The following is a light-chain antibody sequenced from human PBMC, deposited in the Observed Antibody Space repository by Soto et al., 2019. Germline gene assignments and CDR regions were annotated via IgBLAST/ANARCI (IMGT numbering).Light chain of an antibody. CDR2: DVS. V-gene: IGLV2-11*01. CDR3: CSYAGTYTGV. CDR1: SSDVGRYSY. J-gene: IGLJ1*01. Sequence: QSALTQPRSVSGSPGQSVSISCTGTSSDVGRYSYVSWYQQHPGKAPKLMIYDVSERPSGVPDRFSGSKSGNTASLTISGLQAEDEAAYYCCSYAGTYTGVSGTGTKVTVL.